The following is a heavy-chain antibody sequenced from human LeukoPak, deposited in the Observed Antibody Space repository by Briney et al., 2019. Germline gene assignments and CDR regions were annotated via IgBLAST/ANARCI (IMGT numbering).Heavy chain of an antibody. J-gene: IGHJ4*02. CDR3: AKGSSSSRPYYFDY. Sequence: PGGSLRLSCAASGFTFSSYAMSWVRQAPGKGLEWVSAISGSGGSTYYADSVKGRLTISRDNSKNTLYLQMNSLRVEDTAVYYCAKGSSSSRPYYFDYWGQGALVTVSS. D-gene: IGHD6-6*01. CDR1: GFTFSSYA. CDR2: ISGSGGST. V-gene: IGHV3-23*01.